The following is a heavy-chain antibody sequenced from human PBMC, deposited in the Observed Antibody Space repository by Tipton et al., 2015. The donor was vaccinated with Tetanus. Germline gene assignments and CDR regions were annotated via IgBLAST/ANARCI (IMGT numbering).Heavy chain of an antibody. V-gene: IGHV5-51*01. J-gene: IGHJ2*01. CDR3: ARRRSAVLSGAYHWYFDL. CDR1: GYNFSHYS. D-gene: IGHD3-3*01. CDR2: VDPRDSQA. Sequence: QSGAEVGKPGESLKISCQGSGYNFSHYSIGWVRQLPGRGLEWMGIVDPRDSQATYGPSFQGQVTISADRSINVAYLQWGSLKASDSGLYYCARRRSAVLSGAYHWYFDLWGRGTLVTVSS.